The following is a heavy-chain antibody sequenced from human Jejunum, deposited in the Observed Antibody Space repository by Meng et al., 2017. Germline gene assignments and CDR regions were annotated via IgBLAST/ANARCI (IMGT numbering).Heavy chain of an antibody. D-gene: IGHD3-22*01. CDR2: ISYAGNNK. Sequence: GESLKISCAASGFNFNTYAMHWVRQAPGKGLECVALISYAGNNKYYADSVKGRFTISRDNSKNTLYLQMNSLETDDTAIYYCERDSFEYYYDSSGPGFDYWGQGTQVTVSS. CDR1: GFNFNTYA. V-gene: IGHV3-30*01. CDR3: ERDSFEYYYDSSGPGFDY. J-gene: IGHJ4*02.